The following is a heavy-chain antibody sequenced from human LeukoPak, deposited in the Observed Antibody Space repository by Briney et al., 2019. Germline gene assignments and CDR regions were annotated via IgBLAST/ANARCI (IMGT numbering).Heavy chain of an antibody. V-gene: IGHV7-4-1*02. CDR3: ARVGAALNNWFDP. CDR2: INTNTGNP. D-gene: IGHD1-26*01. CDR1: GYTFTTRG. Sequence: ASVKVSCKALGYTFTTRGINWVRQAPGQGLEWMGWINTNTGNPTYAQGFTGRFVFSLDTSVSTAYLQISSLKAEDTAVYYCARVGAALNNWFDPWGQGTLVTVSS. J-gene: IGHJ5*02.